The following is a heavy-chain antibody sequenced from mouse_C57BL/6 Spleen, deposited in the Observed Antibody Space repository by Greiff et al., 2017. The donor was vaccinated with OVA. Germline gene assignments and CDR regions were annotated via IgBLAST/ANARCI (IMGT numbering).Heavy chain of an antibody. J-gene: IGHJ4*01. Sequence: QVQLKQSGAELAKPGASVKLSCKASGYTFTSYWMHWVKQRPGQGLEWIGYINPSSGYTKYNQKFKDKATLTAGKSSSTAYMQLSSLTYEDSAVYYCARGPTGHYAMDYWGQGTSVTVSS. CDR1: GYTFTSYW. V-gene: IGHV1-7*01. D-gene: IGHD1-1*01. CDR3: ARGPTGHYAMDY. CDR2: INPSSGYT.